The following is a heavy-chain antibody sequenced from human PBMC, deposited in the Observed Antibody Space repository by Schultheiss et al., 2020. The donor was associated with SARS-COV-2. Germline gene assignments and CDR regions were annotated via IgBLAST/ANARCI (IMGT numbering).Heavy chain of an antibody. CDR1: GGSVDSGRFY. Sequence: SQTLSLTCPVSGGSVDSGRFYWSWIRQPPGQGLEWIAYFYSRGSSNYNPSLKSRVSISADTSKNQFSLKLSSVTAADTAIYYCARGWFPEATSFAFDSWGRGTLVTVSS. V-gene: IGHV4-61*01. J-gene: IGHJ4*02. CDR2: FYSRGSS. CDR3: ARGWFPEATSFAFDS. D-gene: IGHD1-26*01.